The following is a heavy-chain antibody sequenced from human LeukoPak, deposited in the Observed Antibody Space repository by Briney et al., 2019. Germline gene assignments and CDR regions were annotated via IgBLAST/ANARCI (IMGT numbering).Heavy chain of an antibody. D-gene: IGHD3-22*01. CDR1: GYTFTSYA. Sequence: ASVKVSCKASGYTFTSYAMHWVRQAPGQRLEWMGWINAGNGNTKYSQKFQGRVTITRDTSTSTAYMELRSLRSDDTAVYYCARVKTKYYYDSSGNAFDIWGQGTMVTVSS. V-gene: IGHV1-3*01. CDR3: ARVKTKYYYDSSGNAFDI. CDR2: INAGNGNT. J-gene: IGHJ3*02.